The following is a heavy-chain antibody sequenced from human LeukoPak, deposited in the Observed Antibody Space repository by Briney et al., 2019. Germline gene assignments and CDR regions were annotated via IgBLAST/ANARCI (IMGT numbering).Heavy chain of an antibody. J-gene: IGHJ5*02. CDR3: ASQPIGYCSGGSCYSGSWFDP. V-gene: IGHV4-4*07. CDR1: SGSISNFH. Sequence: SETLSLTCSVSSGSISNFHWSWIRQPAGKGLEWIGRIFTSGSTNYNPSLKSRVTMSVDTSKNQFSLKLSSVTAADTAVYYCASQPIGYCSGGSCYSGSWFDPWGQGTLVTVSS. CDR2: IFTSGST. D-gene: IGHD2-15*01.